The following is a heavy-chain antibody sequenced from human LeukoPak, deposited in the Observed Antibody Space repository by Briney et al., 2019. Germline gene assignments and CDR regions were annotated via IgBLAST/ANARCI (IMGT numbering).Heavy chain of an antibody. CDR1: GGSISSNSYY. V-gene: IGHV4-61*02. D-gene: IGHD6-13*01. CDR2: IYTSGST. Sequence: SQTLSLTCTVSGGSISSNSYYWSWIRQPAGKGLEWIGRIYTSGSTNYNPSLKSRVSISVDTSKSQFSLNLSSVTAADTAVYYCARSWAGFDYWGQRTLVTVSS. CDR3: ARSWAGFDY. J-gene: IGHJ4*02.